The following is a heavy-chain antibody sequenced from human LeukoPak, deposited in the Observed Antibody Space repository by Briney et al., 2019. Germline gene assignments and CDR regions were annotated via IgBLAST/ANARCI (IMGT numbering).Heavy chain of an antibody. CDR1: GFTFSSYA. V-gene: IGHV3-33*01. J-gene: IGHJ4*02. CDR2: IWSDTTNK. D-gene: IGHD4-17*01. Sequence: GGSLRLSCAASGFTFSSYAMHWVRQAPGKGLEWVAVIWSDTTNKYYADSVKGRFTISRDNSKNTLYLQMSSLRAEDTAMYYCARDRLTTVTTFHFDYWGQGTLVIVSS. CDR3: ARDRLTTVTTFHFDY.